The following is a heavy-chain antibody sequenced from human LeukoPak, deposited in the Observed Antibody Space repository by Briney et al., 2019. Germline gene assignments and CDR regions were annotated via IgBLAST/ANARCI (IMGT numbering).Heavy chain of an antibody. J-gene: IGHJ4*02. Sequence: PGGSLRLSCAASGFTFSSYAMSWVRQAPGKGLEWVSAISGSGGSTYYADSVKGRFTIPRDNSKNTLYLQMNSLRAEDTAVYYCAKDLTPWAAAAYFDYWGQGTLVTVSS. CDR1: GFTFSSYA. CDR3: AKDLTPWAAAAYFDY. CDR2: ISGSGGST. D-gene: IGHD6-13*01. V-gene: IGHV3-23*01.